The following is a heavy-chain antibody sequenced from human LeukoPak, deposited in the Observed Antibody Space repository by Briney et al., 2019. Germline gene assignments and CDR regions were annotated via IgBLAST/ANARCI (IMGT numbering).Heavy chain of an antibody. V-gene: IGHV1-8*03. CDR2: MNPNSGRT. CDR3: TRETSSRYFDY. CDR1: GYTFISYY. Sequence: ASVKVSCKASGYTFISYYIHWVRQATGQGLEWMGWMNPNSGRTGYAQNFQGRITITRNTSISTAYMELSSLRSEDTAVYCCTRETSSRYFDYWGQGTLVTVSS. J-gene: IGHJ4*02.